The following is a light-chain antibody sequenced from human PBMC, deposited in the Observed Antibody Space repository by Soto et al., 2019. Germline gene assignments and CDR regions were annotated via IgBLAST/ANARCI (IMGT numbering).Light chain of an antibody. CDR2: GAS. V-gene: IGKV3-20*01. CDR3: QQYGSSPWT. CDR1: QSVSSN. Sequence: EIVMTQSPATLSVSPGERATLSCRASQSVSSNLAWYQQKPGQAPRLLIYGASIRATGIPDRFSGSGSGTDFTLTTSRLEPEDFAVYYCQQYGSSPWTFGQGTKVDI. J-gene: IGKJ1*01.